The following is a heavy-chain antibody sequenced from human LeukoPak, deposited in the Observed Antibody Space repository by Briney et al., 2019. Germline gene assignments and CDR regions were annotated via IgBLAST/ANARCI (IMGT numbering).Heavy chain of an antibody. Sequence: PSETLSLTCTVPGGSISSSSYYWGWIRQPPGKGLEWIGSIYYSGSTYYNPSLKSRVTISVDTSKNQFSLKLSSVTAADTAVYYCARAPGVLAAFDIWGQGTMVTVSS. V-gene: IGHV4-39*07. J-gene: IGHJ3*02. CDR3: ARAPGVLAAFDI. CDR2: IYYSGST. D-gene: IGHD3-10*01. CDR1: GGSISSSSYY.